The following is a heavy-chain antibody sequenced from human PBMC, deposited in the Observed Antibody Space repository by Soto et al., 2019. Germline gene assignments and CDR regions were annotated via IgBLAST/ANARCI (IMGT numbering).Heavy chain of an antibody. V-gene: IGHV3-23*01. CDR3: AKESVGSCWYASPGYYFDY. D-gene: IGHD6-13*01. Sequence: GGSLRLSCAASGFTFSSYAMSWVRQAPGKGLEWVSAISGSGGSTYYADSVKGRFTISRDNSKNTLYLQMNSLRAEDTAVYYCAKESVGSCWYASPGYYFDYWGQGTLVTVSS. J-gene: IGHJ4*02. CDR2: ISGSGGST. CDR1: GFTFSSYA.